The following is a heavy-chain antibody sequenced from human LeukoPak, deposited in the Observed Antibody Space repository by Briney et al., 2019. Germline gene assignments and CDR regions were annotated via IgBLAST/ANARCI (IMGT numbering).Heavy chain of an antibody. CDR2: IYHSGST. D-gene: IGHD4-23*01. J-gene: IGHJ6*03. CDR3: ARREPHGDCGGKIRYYYYMDV. CDR1: GGSISSSNW. Sequence: PSETLSLTCAVSGGSISSSNWWSWVRQPPGKGLEWIGEIYHSGSTNYNPSLKSRVTMSVDTSKNQFSLKLSSLTAADTAMYYCARREPHGDCGGKIRYYYYMDVWGKGTTITISS. V-gene: IGHV4-4*02.